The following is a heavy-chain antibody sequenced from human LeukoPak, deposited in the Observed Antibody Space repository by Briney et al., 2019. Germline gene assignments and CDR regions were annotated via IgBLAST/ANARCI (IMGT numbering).Heavy chain of an antibody. D-gene: IGHD3-22*01. CDR2: ISSGGDIM. CDR1: GLRFSDYY. CDR3: ARDLYRIVVVPHYFDY. J-gene: IGHJ4*02. V-gene: IGHV3-11*04. Sequence: GGSLRLSCAASGLRFSDYYVSWIRQAPGKGLQWVSYISSGGDIMHYADSVKGRFTSSRDNAKNSLYLQMNSLRAEDTAVYYCARDLYRIVVVPHYFDYWGQGTLVTVSS.